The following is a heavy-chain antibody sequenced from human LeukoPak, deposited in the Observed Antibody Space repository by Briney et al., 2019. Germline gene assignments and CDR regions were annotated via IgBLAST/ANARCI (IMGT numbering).Heavy chain of an antibody. D-gene: IGHD5/OR15-5a*01. J-gene: IGHJ5*02. CDR2: INPNSGGT. Sequence: VASVTVSCKASGYTFTGYYMHWVRPAPGQGLAWMGWINPNSGGTNYAQKFQGRVTMTRDTSISTAYMELSRLRSDDTAVYYCARSLREKNWFDPWGQGTLVTVSS. CDR1: GYTFTGYY. V-gene: IGHV1-2*02. CDR3: ARSLREKNWFDP.